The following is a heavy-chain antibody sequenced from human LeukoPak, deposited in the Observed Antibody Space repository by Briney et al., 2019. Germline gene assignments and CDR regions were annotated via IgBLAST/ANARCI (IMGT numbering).Heavy chain of an antibody. J-gene: IGHJ4*02. CDR1: GFTFSSYW. Sequence: GGSLRLSCAASGFTFSSYWMSWVRQAPGKGLEWVSVIYSGGTTYYADSVKGRFTISRDNSKNTVSLQMNSLRAEDTAVYYCARMNSLRYSSRWFIDYWGQGTLVTVSS. V-gene: IGHV3-53*01. CDR3: ARMNSLRYSSRWFIDY. D-gene: IGHD6-13*01. CDR2: IYSGGTT.